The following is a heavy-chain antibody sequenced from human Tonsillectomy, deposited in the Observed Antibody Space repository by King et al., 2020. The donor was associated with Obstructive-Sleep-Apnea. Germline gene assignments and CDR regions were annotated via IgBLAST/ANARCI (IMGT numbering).Heavy chain of an antibody. D-gene: IGHD3-22*01. CDR1: GFTFSRYS. J-gene: IGHJ4*02. CDR2: ISSSSSYI. V-gene: IGHV3-21*01. CDR3: ARDPLVIITTVYFDY. Sequence: VQLVESGGGLVKPGGSLRLSCAASGFTFSRYSMNWVRQAPGKGLEWVSSISSSSSYIYYADSVKGRFTISRDNAKNSLYLQLNSLRAEDTAVYYCARDPLVIITTVYFDYWGQGTLVTVSS.